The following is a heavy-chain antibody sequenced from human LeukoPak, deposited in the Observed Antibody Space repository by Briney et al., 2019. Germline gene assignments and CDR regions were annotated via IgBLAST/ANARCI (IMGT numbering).Heavy chain of an antibody. CDR1: GYTFTGYY. V-gene: IGHV1-2*06. J-gene: IGHJ4*02. Sequence: GASVKVSCKASGYTFTGYYVHWVRQAPGQGLEWMGRINPNTGDTIYAQRFQGRVTMTRDTSISAAYMAFNNLRSDDTAVYYCARDLVGGIWSAAFWGQGTLVTVSS. CDR2: INPNTGDT. D-gene: IGHD3-16*01. CDR3: ARDLVGGIWSAAF.